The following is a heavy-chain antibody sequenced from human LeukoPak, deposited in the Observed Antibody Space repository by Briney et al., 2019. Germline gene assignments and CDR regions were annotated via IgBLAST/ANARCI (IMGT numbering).Heavy chain of an antibody. D-gene: IGHD3-10*01. CDR2: INRSGST. V-gene: IGHV4-34*01. J-gene: IGHJ3*02. CDR1: GGSFSGYY. Sequence: SETLSLTCAVYGGSFSGYYWSWIRQPPGKGLEWIGEINRSGSTNYNPSLKSRVTISVDTSKNQFSLRLSSVTAADTAVYYCAKSNGYGLVDIWGQGTMVTVSS. CDR3: AKSNGYGLVDI.